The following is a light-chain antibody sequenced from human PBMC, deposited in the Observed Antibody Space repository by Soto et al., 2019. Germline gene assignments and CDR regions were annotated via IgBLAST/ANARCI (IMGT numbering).Light chain of an antibody. Sequence: EIVLTQSPGTLSLSPGERATLSCRASQSVGSSYLAWYQQKPGQAPRLLIYAASTLQSGVPSRFSGSGSGTEFTLTISSLQPDDFATYYCQQYNSYSWTFGQGTK. CDR2: AAS. CDR1: QSVGSSY. J-gene: IGKJ1*01. CDR3: QQYNSYSWT. V-gene: IGKV3-20*01.